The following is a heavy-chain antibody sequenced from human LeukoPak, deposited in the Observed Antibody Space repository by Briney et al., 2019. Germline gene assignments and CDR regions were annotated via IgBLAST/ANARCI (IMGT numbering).Heavy chain of an antibody. CDR2: IAPSDGGT. CDR3: TREGGCSGGSCYRFDP. CDR1: GYTFTSYY. V-gene: IGHV1-46*03. J-gene: IGHJ5*02. Sequence: GASVKVSCKTSGYTFTSYYMHWVRQAPGQGLEWMGAIAPSDGGTNYAQKFQGRVTMTRDTSTSTVYMDLSNLRSEDTAVYYCTREGGCSGGSCYRFDPWGQGALVTVSS. D-gene: IGHD2-15*01.